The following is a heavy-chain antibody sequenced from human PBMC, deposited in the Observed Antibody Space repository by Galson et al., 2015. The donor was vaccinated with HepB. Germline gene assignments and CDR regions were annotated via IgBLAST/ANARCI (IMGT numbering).Heavy chain of an antibody. Sequence: SLRLSCAASGFTFSSYGMHWVRQAPGKGLEWVAAIWYDGSNKYYADSVKGRFTISRDNSKNTLYLQMNSLRAEDTAVYYCARDRPVLEWFPEGHYYYYYGMDVWGQGTTVTVSS. CDR2: IWYDGSNK. V-gene: IGHV3-33*01. J-gene: IGHJ6*02. D-gene: IGHD3-3*01. CDR3: ARDRPVLEWFPEGHYYYYYGMDV. CDR1: GFTFSSYG.